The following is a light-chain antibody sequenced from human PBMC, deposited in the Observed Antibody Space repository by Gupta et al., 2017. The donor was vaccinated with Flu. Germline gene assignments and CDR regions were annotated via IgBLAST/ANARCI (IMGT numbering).Light chain of an antibody. J-gene: IGKJ3*01. Sequence: VTPGEPASISCRSSQSLVHSNGYNYLEWYLQKPGQSPQLLIYLGSNRASGVPDRFSGSGSGTDFKLIISRVEAEDVGVYYCRQAVQTPFTFGPGTKVEIK. CDR1: QSLVHSNGYNY. CDR2: LGS. V-gene: IGKV2-28*01. CDR3: RQAVQTPFT.